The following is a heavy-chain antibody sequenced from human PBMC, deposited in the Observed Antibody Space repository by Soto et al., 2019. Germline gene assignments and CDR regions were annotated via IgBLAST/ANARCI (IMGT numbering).Heavy chain of an antibody. CDR2: IYWDDDK. CDR1: GFSLRTSGVG. CDR3: ASLGGSFSSFDN. V-gene: IGHV2-5*02. D-gene: IGHD1-26*01. Sequence: QITLKESGPTLVKPTQTLTLTCTFSGFSLRTSGVGMGWIRQPPGKALEWLALIYWDDDKRYSPSLKTRLTITKETSNNQVVLTLTNMVPVDTATYYGASLGGSFSSFDNWGQGTLVTVSS. J-gene: IGHJ4*02.